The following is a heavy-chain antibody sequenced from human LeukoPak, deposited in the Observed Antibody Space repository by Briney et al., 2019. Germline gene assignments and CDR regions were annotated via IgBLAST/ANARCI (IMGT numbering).Heavy chain of an antibody. CDR3: ARDRGIAPAFDS. Sequence: ASVKVSCKASGYTFTNYDITWVRQAPGEGLELMGWITASNGHTNYAQNLQGRVTMTTDTSTNTAYMELRSLRSDDTAVYFCARDRGIAPAFDSWGQGTLVTVSS. CDR1: GYTFTNYD. D-gene: IGHD6-13*01. V-gene: IGHV1-18*01. CDR2: ITASNGHT. J-gene: IGHJ4*02.